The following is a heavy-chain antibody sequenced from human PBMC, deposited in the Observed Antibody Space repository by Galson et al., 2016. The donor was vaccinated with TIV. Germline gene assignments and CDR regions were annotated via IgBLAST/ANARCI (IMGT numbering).Heavy chain of an antibody. Sequence: SVKVSCKASGYTFTDYYIHRVRQAPGQGLEWMGWINPKSGDTKYAQKFEGRVTMTRDTSISTVFMELSSLIYDDTAVFYCARERHMDYWGQGTLVTVSS. J-gene: IGHJ4*02. CDR3: ARERHMDY. CDR2: INPKSGDT. CDR1: GYTFTDYY. V-gene: IGHV1-2*02.